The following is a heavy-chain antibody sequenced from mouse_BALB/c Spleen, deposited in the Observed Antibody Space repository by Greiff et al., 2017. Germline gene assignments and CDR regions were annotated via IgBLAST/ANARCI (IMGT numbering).Heavy chain of an antibody. V-gene: IGHV1-9*01. Sequence: QVQLKESGAELMKPGASVKISCKATGYTFSSYWIEWVKQRPGHGLEWIGEILPGSGSTNYNEKFKGKATFTADTSSNTAYMQLSSLTSEDSAVYYCARRGITTVVATRGFDYWGQGTTLTVSS. CDR1: GYTFSSYW. J-gene: IGHJ2*01. CDR2: ILPGSGST. CDR3: ARRGITTVVATRGFDY. D-gene: IGHD1-1*01.